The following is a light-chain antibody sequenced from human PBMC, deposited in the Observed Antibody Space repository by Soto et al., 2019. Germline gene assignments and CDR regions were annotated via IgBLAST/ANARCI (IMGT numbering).Light chain of an antibody. CDR1: QSVSSY. CDR3: QQYGGSPLKT. CDR2: DAS. V-gene: IGKV3-11*01. Sequence: EIVLTQSPATLSLSQVERATLSFRASQSVSSYLAWYQQKPGQAPRLLIYDASNRATGIPARFSGSGSGTDFTLTISRLEPEDFAVYYCQQYGGSPLKTFGQGTKVDI. J-gene: IGKJ1*01.